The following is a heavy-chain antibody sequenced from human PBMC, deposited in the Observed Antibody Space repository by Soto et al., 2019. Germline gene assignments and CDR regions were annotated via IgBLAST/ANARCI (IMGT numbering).Heavy chain of an antibody. V-gene: IGHV3-23*01. Sequence: PGGSLKISCAASGFTFSSYAMSWVRQAPGKGLEWVSTISGSGGGTYYADSMKGRFTISRDNSKNTLYLQMYSLRVEDTAVYYCARESDHWGQGTLVTVSS. CDR3: ARESDH. CDR1: GFTFSSYA. J-gene: IGHJ4*02. CDR2: ISGSGGGT.